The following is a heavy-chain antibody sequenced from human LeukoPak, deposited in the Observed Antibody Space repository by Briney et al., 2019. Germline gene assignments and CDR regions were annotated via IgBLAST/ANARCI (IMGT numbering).Heavy chain of an antibody. V-gene: IGHV3-30*04. CDR3: ARDKVITMVRGPSYFDY. Sequence: GGSLRLSCAASGFTFSSYAMHWVRQAPGKGPEWVAVISYDGSNKYYADSVKGRFTISRDNSKNTLYLQMNSLRAEDTAVYYCARDKVITMVRGPSYFDYWGQGTLVTVSS. D-gene: IGHD3-10*01. CDR2: ISYDGSNK. J-gene: IGHJ4*02. CDR1: GFTFSSYA.